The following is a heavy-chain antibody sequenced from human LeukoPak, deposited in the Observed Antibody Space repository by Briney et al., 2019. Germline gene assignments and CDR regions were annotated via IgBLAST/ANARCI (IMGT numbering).Heavy chain of an antibody. V-gene: IGHV1-69*05. D-gene: IGHD6-6*01. CDR2: IIPIFGTA. CDR3: ASANSSSSTMVYMDV. CDR1: GYTFSSYD. J-gene: IGHJ6*03. Sequence: GASVKVSCKASGYTFSSYDIHWVRQATGQGLEWMGGIIPIFGTANYAQKFQGRVTITTDESTSTAYMELSSLRSEDTAVYYCASANSSSSTMVYMDVWGKGTTVTVSS.